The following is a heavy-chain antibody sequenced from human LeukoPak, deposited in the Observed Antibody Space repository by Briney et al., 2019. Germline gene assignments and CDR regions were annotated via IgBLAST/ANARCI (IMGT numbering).Heavy chain of an antibody. CDR2: IYYSGST. J-gene: IGHJ4*02. Sequence: PSETLSLTCTVSGGSISSSSYYWGWIRQPPGKGLEWIGSIYYSGSTYYNPSLKSRVTISVDTSKNQFSLKLSSVTAADTAVYYCATFGHMVTTFDYWGQGTLVTVSS. D-gene: IGHD4-11*01. V-gene: IGHV4-39*01. CDR3: ATFGHMVTTFDY. CDR1: GGSISSSSYY.